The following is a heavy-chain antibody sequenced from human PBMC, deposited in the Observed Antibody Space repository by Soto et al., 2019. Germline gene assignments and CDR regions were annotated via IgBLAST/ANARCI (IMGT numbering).Heavy chain of an antibody. V-gene: IGHV3-30*18. CDR3: AKDLSRLSRAPLTG. CDR1: GFTFSSYG. Sequence: GGSLRLSCAASGFTFSSYGMHWVRQAPGKGLEWVAVISYDGSNKYYADSVKGRFTISRDNSKNTLYLQMNSLRAEDTAVYYCAKDLSRLSRAPLTGWGQGTLVTVSS. CDR2: ISYDGSNK. D-gene: IGHD3-9*01. J-gene: IGHJ4*02.